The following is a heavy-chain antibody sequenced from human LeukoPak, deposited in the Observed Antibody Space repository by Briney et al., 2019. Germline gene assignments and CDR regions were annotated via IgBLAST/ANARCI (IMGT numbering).Heavy chain of an antibody. CDR2: IYYSGST. CDR1: GGSISSYY. J-gene: IGHJ6*02. Sequence: SETLSLTCTVSGGSISSYYWSWIRQPPGKGLEWIGYIYYSGSTNYNPSLKSRVTISVDTSKNQFSLKLSSVTAADTAVYYCARGTYYYYGMDVWGQGTTVTVSS. V-gene: IGHV4-59*01. CDR3: ARGTYYYYGMDV.